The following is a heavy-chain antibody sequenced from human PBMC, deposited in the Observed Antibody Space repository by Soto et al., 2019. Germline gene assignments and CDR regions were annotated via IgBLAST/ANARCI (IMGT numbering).Heavy chain of an antibody. V-gene: IGHV3-33*01. CDR1: GFTFSSYG. CDR2: IWYDGSNK. D-gene: IGHD5-12*01. CDR3: ARESRGYIVATFGGAFDI. J-gene: IGHJ3*02. Sequence: GGSLGLSCAASGFTFSSYGMHWVRQAPGKGLEWVAVIWYDGSNKYYADSVKGRFTISRDNSKNTLYLQMNSLRAEDTAVYYCARESRGYIVATFGGAFDIWGQGTMVTVSS.